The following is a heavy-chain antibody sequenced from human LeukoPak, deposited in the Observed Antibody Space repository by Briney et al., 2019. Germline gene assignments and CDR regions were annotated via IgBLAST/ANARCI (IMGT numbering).Heavy chain of an antibody. D-gene: IGHD4-23*01. Sequence: SETLSLTCIVSGGSISNSSYYWGWIRQPPGKGLEWIGSIYYSGSAYYNPSLKSRVTIPVDTSKNQLSLKLTSVTAADTAVYYCARHWVVTPNYWGQGTLVTVSS. CDR2: IYYSGSA. CDR3: ARHWVVTPNY. V-gene: IGHV4-39*01. J-gene: IGHJ4*02. CDR1: GGSISNSSYY.